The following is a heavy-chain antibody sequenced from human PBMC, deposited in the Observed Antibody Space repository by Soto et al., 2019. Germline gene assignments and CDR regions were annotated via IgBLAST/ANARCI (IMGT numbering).Heavy chain of an antibody. J-gene: IGHJ6*03. CDR3: ARSMVRGRKPPYYYYYHMDV. Sequence: ASVKVSCKASGCTFTGYYMNWVRQAPGQGLEWMGWINPNSGGTNYAQKFQGWVTMTRDTSISTAYMELSRLRSDDTAVYYCARSMVRGRKPPYYYYYHMDVWGKGTTVT. CDR2: INPNSGGT. CDR1: GCTFTGYY. V-gene: IGHV1-2*04. D-gene: IGHD3-10*01.